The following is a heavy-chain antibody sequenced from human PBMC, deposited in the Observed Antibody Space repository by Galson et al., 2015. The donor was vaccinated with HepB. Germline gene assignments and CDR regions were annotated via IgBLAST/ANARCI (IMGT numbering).Heavy chain of an antibody. CDR3: ARGGGSYSLGYYGMDV. CDR1: GGTFSSYA. D-gene: IGHD1-26*01. Sequence: SVKVSCKASGGTFSSYAISWVRQAPGQGLEWMGGIIPIFGTANYAQKFQGRVTITADESTSTAYMELSSLRPEDTAVYYCARGGGSYSLGYYGMDVWGQGTTVTVSS. J-gene: IGHJ6*02. CDR2: IIPIFGTA. V-gene: IGHV1-69*13.